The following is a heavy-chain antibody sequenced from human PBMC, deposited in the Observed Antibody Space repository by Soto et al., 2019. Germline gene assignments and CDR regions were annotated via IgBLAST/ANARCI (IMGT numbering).Heavy chain of an antibody. CDR3: ARAVGRYCSGGSCYSQYFQH. D-gene: IGHD2-15*01. J-gene: IGHJ1*01. Sequence: QVQLVQSGAEVKKPGYSVQVSCKASGGTFSSYAISWVRQSPAQGLEWMGGIIPIFGTANYAQKFQVRVTITADESTSKAYMELSSLRSEDTAVYYCARAVGRYCSGGSCYSQYFQHWGQGTLVTVSS. V-gene: IGHV1-69*01. CDR2: IIPIFGTA. CDR1: GGTFSSYA.